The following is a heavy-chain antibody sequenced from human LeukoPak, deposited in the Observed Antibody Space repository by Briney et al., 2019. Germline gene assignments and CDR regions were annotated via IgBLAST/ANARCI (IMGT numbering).Heavy chain of an antibody. V-gene: IGHV3-7*01. CDR3: XXXXXXXRDSFDL. J-gene: IGHJ3*01. CDR2: INQDGSQK. Sequence: GGSLRLSCAASGFTFSIYWMSWVRQAPGKGLEWVANINQDGSQKYYVDSVKGRFTISRDNAKNSFFLQMSILRAEDTSVYYXXXXXXXXRDSFDLWGRGTMVTVSS. CDR1: GFTFSIYW.